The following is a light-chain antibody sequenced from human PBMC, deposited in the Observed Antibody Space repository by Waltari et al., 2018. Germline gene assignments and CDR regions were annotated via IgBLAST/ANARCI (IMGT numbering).Light chain of an antibody. CDR2: NND. CDR3: SAWEDRLNFNV. J-gene: IGLJ6*01. Sequence: QSVLTQPPSASGTPGQRVTISCSGGGSNIGSNSVNWYQQFPGTAPKLVIYNNDHRPSGVPDRFSGSKSGTSASLAIGGLQSEDEADYYCSAWEDRLNFNVFGSGTTVTVL. V-gene: IGLV1-44*01. CDR1: GSNIGSNS.